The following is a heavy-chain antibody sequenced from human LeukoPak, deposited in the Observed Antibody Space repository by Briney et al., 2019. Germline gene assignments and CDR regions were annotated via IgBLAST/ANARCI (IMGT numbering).Heavy chain of an antibody. CDR1: GFAFSSYA. CDR2: ISYDGSNK. J-gene: IGHJ5*02. CDR3: ARAGGPDLYWFDP. V-gene: IGHV3-30-3*01. Sequence: GGSLRLSCAASGFAFSSYAMHWVRQAPGKGLEWVAVISYDGSNKYYADSVKGRFTISRDNSKNTLYLQMNSLRAEDTAVYYCARAGGPDLYWFDPWGQGTLVTVSS. D-gene: IGHD3-10*01.